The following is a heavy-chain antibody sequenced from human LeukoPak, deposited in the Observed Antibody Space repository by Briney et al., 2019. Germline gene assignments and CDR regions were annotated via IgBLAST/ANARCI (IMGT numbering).Heavy chain of an antibody. V-gene: IGHV1-2*02. Sequence: ASVKVSCKASGYTFTGYYMHWVRQAPGQGLEWMGWINPNSGGTNYAQKFQGRVTMTRDTSISTAYMELSRLGSDGTAVYYCARDSWFGELPGTYYYYGMDVWGQGTTVTVSS. CDR3: ARDSWFGELPGTYYYYGMDV. D-gene: IGHD3-10*01. CDR1: GYTFTGYY. J-gene: IGHJ6*02. CDR2: INPNSGGT.